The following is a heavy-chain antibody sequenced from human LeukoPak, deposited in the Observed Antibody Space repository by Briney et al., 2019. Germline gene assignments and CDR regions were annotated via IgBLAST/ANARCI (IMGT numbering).Heavy chain of an antibody. Sequence: SETLSLTCTVSGGSISTSNYYWGWIRQPPGKGLEWIGNIFYSGSTYYNPSLKSRVTISVDTSKNQFSLKLSSVTAADTAVYYCARGKYYDSSGGKIFDWGQGTLVTVSS. CDR1: GGSISTSNYY. D-gene: IGHD3-22*01. J-gene: IGHJ4*02. V-gene: IGHV4-39*07. CDR3: ARGKYYDSSGGKIFD. CDR2: IFYSGST.